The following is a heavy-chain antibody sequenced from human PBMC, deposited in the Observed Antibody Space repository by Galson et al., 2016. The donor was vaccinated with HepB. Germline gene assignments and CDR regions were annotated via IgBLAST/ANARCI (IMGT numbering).Heavy chain of an antibody. Sequence: SLRLSCAASGFTFSAYWMHWVRQAPGKGLVWVSRVSNDGLRTTYADSVNGRFTISRDNARTTLHLQMNSLRVEDTAGYYCARSRPGPNWFDPWGQGTLVTVAS. CDR3: ARSRPGPNWFDP. J-gene: IGHJ5*02. CDR1: GFTFSAYW. CDR2: VSNDGLRT. D-gene: IGHD6-6*01. V-gene: IGHV3-74*01.